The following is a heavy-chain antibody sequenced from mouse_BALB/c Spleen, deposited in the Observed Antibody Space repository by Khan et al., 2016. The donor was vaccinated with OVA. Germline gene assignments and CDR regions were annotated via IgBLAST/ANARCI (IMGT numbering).Heavy chain of an antibody. CDR1: GYTFSSYW. V-gene: IGHV1-9*01. J-gene: IGHJ3*01. CDR3: ARGGYGGFAY. Sequence: VQLQESGGDLMKPGASVKISCKATGYTFSSYWIEWVKQRPGHGLEWIGQIFPGSVSTTYNEKFKGKATFTADTSSNTAYMQLSSLTSEDSAVYYCARGGYGGFAYWGRGTLVTASA. D-gene: IGHD2-2*01. CDR2: IFPGSVST.